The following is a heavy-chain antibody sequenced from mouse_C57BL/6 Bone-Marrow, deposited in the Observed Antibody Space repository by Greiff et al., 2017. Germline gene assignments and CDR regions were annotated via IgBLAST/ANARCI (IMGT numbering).Heavy chain of an antibody. V-gene: IGHV1-55*01. Sequence: QVQLQQPGAELVKPGASVKMSCKASGYTFTSYWITWVKQRPGQGLEWIGDIYPTSGRTNYNEKLKSKAILTVDTSSNTAYMQLSILTSEDSAGFSGAKSGPLGRTFDYWGQGTTLTVSS. J-gene: IGHJ2*01. D-gene: IGHD4-1*01. CDR1: GYTFTSYW. CDR2: IYPTSGRT. CDR3: AKSGPLGRTFDY.